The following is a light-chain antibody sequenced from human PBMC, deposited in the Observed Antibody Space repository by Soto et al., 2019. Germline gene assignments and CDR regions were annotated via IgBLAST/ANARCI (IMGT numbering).Light chain of an antibody. V-gene: IGLV2-14*01. CDR3: SSYTSSSTHYV. Sequence: QSALTQPASVSGSPGQSITISCTGTSSDFGGYNYVSWYQQHPGKAPKLMIYDVSNRPSGVSNRFSGSKSGNTASLTISGLQPEDEADYYCSSYTSSSTHYVFGTGTKVTVL. CDR2: DVS. J-gene: IGLJ1*01. CDR1: SSDFGGYNY.